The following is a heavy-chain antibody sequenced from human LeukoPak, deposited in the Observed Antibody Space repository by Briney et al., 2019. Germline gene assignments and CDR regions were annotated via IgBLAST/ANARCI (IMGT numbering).Heavy chain of an antibody. CDR3: GSGEWPRDY. D-gene: IGHD3-10*01. CDR2: IISDGSRT. CDR1: GFTFSSSC. Sequence: GGSLRLSCAASGFTFSSSCLHWVRQLPGKGLEWVSRIISDGSRTSYADSVKGRFTISRDNSKNTLYLQMNSLRAEDTAVYYCGSGEWPRDYWGQGTLVTVSS. V-gene: IGHV3-74*01. J-gene: IGHJ4*02.